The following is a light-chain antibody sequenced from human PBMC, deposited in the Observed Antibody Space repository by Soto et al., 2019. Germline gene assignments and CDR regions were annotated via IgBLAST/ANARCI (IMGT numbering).Light chain of an antibody. CDR3: FSYAGRDTLVV. CDR2: EAT. J-gene: IGLJ2*01. Sequence: QSALTQPASVSGSPGQSITISCTGTSSDLGSYNLVSWYQHHPDKAPKLIIYEATKRPSGISSRFSGSKSGYTASLTISGLQAEDEAFYSCFSYAGRDTLVVSGGGTKVTVL. V-gene: IGLV2-23*01. CDR1: SSDLGSYNL.